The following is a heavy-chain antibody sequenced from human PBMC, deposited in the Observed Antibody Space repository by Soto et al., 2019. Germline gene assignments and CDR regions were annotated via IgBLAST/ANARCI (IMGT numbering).Heavy chain of an antibody. V-gene: IGHV4-31*03. CDR3: PRLGSMVRGVP. Sequence: QVQLQESGPGLVKPSQTLSLTCTVSGGSISSGGYYWSWIRQHPGKGLEWIGYIYYSGSTYYNPSLQTRVTLSVDAAKNKFSLKRSSVTAADTAVYYCPRLGSMVRGVPWGQGTLVTVSS. J-gene: IGHJ5*02. D-gene: IGHD3-10*01. CDR1: GGSISSGGYY. CDR2: IYYSGST.